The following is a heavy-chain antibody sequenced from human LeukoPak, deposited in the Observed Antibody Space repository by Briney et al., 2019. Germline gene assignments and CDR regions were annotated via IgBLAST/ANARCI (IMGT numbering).Heavy chain of an antibody. Sequence: SETLSFTCTVSGGSISSYYWSWIRQPPGKGLEWIGYIYYSGSTNYNPSLKSRVTISVDTSKNQFSLKLSSVTAADTAVYYCARERGSGSPYFDYWGQGTLVTVSS. V-gene: IGHV4-59*01. CDR3: ARERGSGSPYFDY. J-gene: IGHJ4*02. CDR1: GGSISSYY. D-gene: IGHD3-10*01. CDR2: IYYSGST.